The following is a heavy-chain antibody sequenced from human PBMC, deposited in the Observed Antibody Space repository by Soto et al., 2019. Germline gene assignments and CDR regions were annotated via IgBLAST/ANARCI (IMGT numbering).Heavy chain of an antibody. D-gene: IGHD4-4*01. V-gene: IGHV3-7*03. CDR1: GFTFSSYW. J-gene: IGHJ6*02. CDR2: IKQDGSEK. Sequence: PGGSLRLSCAASGFTFSSYWMSWVRQAPGKGLEWVANIKQDGSEKYYVDSVKGRFTISRDNAKNSLYLQMNSLRAGDTAVYYCARVLTVEYYYYGMDVWGQGTTVTVSS. CDR3: ARVLTVEYYYYGMDV.